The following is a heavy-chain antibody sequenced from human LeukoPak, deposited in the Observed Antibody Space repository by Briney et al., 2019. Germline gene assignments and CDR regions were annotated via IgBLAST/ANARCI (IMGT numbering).Heavy chain of an antibody. CDR2: IYYSGST. D-gene: IGHD2-2*01. Sequence: SETLSLTCTVSGGSVSSYYWSWIRQPPGKGLEWIGYIYYSGSTNYNPSLKSRVTISVDTSNNQFSLKLSSVTAADTAVYYCARSPTKRVPEDYWGQGTLVTVSS. CDR1: GGSVSSYY. V-gene: IGHV4-59*02. J-gene: IGHJ4*02. CDR3: ARSPTKRVPEDY.